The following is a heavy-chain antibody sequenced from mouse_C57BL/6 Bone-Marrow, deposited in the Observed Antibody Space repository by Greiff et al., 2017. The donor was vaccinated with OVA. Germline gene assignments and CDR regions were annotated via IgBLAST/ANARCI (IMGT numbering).Heavy chain of an antibody. D-gene: IGHD2-2*01. J-gene: IGHJ4*01. CDR2: ISNGGGST. Sequence: DVKLQESGGGLVQPGGSLKLSCAASGFTFSDYYMYWVRQTPEKRLEWVAYISNGGGSTYYPDTVKGRFTISRDNAKNTLYLQMSRLKSEDTAMYYCARHGLPYYAMDYWGQGTSVTVSS. V-gene: IGHV5-12*01. CDR3: ARHGLPYYAMDY. CDR1: GFTFSDYY.